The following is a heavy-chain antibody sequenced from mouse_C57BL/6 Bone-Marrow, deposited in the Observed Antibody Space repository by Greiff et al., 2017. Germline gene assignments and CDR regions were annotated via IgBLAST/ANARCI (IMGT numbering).Heavy chain of an antibody. CDR1: GFSLTSYG. CDR3: ARAIYYYGSRGDWDFDV. CDR2: IWSGGST. V-gene: IGHV2-2*01. Sequence: VQLQQSGPGLVQPSQSLSITCTVSGFSLTSYGVHWVRQSPGKGLEWLGVIWSGGSTDYNAAFISRLSISKDNSKSQVFFKMNSRQADDTAIYYCARAIYYYGSRGDWDFDVWGTGTTVTVSS. D-gene: IGHD1-1*01. J-gene: IGHJ1*03.